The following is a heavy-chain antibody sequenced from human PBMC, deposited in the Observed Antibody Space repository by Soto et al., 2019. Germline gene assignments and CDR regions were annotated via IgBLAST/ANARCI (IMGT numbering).Heavy chain of an antibody. CDR2: IHDSGTT. CDR1: GASITTYY. J-gene: IGHJ4*02. D-gene: IGHD3-10*01. CDR3: ARPTSWFGDIL. V-gene: IGHV4-59*08. Sequence: QVRLQESGPGLLKPSETLSLTCSVSGASITTYYWSWFRQSPGKGLEWIGYIHDSGTTKYNASLASXXTXSXXTSKTHFLLTLTSVTAADTAVYYCARPTSWFGDILWGQGTLVTVTS.